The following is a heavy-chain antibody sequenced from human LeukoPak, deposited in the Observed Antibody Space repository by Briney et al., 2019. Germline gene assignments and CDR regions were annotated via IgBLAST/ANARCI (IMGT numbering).Heavy chain of an antibody. J-gene: IGHJ4*02. CDR3: ARERAGIVVGFDY. CDR2: ISYDGTNK. V-gene: IGHV3-30*04. D-gene: IGHD6-19*01. Sequence: GGSLRLSCAASGFTFDSSVMHWVRQAPGKGLEWVAVISYDGTNKYYAESVKGRVTISRDNSKNTLYLQMNSLKPEDTAIYYCARERAGIVVGFDYWGQGTPVTVSS. CDR1: GFTFDSSV.